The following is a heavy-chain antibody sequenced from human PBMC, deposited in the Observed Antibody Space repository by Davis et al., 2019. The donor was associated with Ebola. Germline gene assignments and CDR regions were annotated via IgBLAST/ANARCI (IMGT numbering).Heavy chain of an antibody. CDR1: VITFSSYA. V-gene: IGHV3-23*01. CDR2: ISGSGGST. D-gene: IGHD3-22*01. CDR3: AKDQYYYDSSGYLD. Sequence: GESLKISCTDSVITFSSYAMTWVRQAPGKGLEWVSAISGSGGSTYYADSVKGRFTISRDNSKNTLYLQMNSLRAEDTAVYYCAKDQYYYDSSGYLDWGQGTLVTVSS. J-gene: IGHJ4*02.